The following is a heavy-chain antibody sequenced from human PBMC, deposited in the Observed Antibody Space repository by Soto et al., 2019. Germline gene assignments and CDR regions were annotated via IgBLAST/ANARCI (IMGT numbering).Heavy chain of an antibody. Sequence: GGSLRLSCAASGFTFSRNGMHWVRQAPGKGLEWVAIISKDGSNKYYADSVKGRSTISRDNSKNTLYLEVNSLSAEDTAMYYCAREGGNSAFAYWGQGTLVTVSS. V-gene: IGHV3-30*03. J-gene: IGHJ4*02. CDR1: GFTFSRNG. CDR3: AREGGNSAFAY. D-gene: IGHD2-21*02. CDR2: ISKDGSNK.